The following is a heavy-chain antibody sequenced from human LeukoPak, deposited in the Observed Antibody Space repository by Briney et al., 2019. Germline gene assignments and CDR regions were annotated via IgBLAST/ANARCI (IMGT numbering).Heavy chain of an antibody. CDR2: FDPEDGET. CDR1: GYTLTELS. Sequence: GASVKVSCKVSGYTLTELSMHWVRQAPGKGLKWMGGFDPEDGETIYAQKFQGRVTITADKSTSTAYMELSSLRSEDTAVYYCASTRDYYYYYYMDVWGKGTTVTVSS. V-gene: IGHV1-24*01. CDR3: ASTRDYYYYYYMDV. D-gene: IGHD2-2*01. J-gene: IGHJ6*03.